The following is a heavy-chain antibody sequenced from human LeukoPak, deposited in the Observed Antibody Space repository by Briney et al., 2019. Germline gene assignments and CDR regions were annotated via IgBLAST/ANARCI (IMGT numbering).Heavy chain of an antibody. V-gene: IGHV4-34*01. CDR2: INHSGST. CDR3: ARARGYSGYGYYYYYYMDV. CDR1: GGSFSGYY. J-gene: IGHJ6*03. Sequence: NASETLSLTCAVYGGSFSGYYWSWIRQPPGKGLEWIGEINHSGSTNYNPSLKSRVTISVDTSKNQFSLKLNSVTAADTAVYYCARARGYSGYGYYYYYYMDVWGKGTTVTISS. D-gene: IGHD5-12*01.